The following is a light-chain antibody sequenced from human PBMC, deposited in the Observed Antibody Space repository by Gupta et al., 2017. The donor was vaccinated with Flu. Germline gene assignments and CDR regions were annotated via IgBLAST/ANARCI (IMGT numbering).Light chain of an antibody. J-gene: IGKJ3*01. CDR2: DAS. Sequence: EIVLTQSPATLSLSPVERATLSCRDSQSVSSYLAWYQQKPGQDPRLLIYDASNRATGIPARFSGIASGTGFTRPPGSIEADDFEGDDGQPRSAFGHGTKVDIK. CDR3: QPRSA. V-gene: IGKV3-11*01. CDR1: QSVSSY.